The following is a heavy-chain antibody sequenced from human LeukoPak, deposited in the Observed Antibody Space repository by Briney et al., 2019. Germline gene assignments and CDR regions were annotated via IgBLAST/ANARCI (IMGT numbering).Heavy chain of an antibody. V-gene: IGHV3-23*01. CDR2: ISGSGGST. Sequence: GGSLRLSCAASGFTFSSYAMSWVRQAPGKGLEWVSAISGSGGSTYYADSVKGRFTISRDNSKNTLGLQMNSLRAEDTAVYHCAKEHSSGWYGSFDYWGQGTLVTVSS. J-gene: IGHJ4*02. CDR3: AKEHSSGWYGSFDY. CDR1: GFTFSSYA. D-gene: IGHD6-19*01.